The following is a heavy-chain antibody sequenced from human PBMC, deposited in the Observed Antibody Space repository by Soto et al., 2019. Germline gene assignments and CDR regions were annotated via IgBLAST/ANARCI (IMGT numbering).Heavy chain of an antibody. CDR2: TGSGTGPG. J-gene: IGHJ4*02. Sequence: SVKVSCKASGGSLSTNPISWVRQAPGQGLEWMGGTGSGTGPGNHAQKFQGRLTVTADKSTSTVYMELTNLSSEDTAVYYCARRDSGGFYRFFDSWGQGTLVTVSS. V-gene: IGHV1-69*06. CDR1: GGSLSTNP. CDR3: ARRDSGGFYRFFDS. D-gene: IGHD2-15*01.